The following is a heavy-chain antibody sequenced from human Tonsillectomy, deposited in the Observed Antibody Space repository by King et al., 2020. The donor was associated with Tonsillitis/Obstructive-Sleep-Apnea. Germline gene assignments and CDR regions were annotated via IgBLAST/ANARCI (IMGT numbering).Heavy chain of an antibody. D-gene: IGHD1-26*01. CDR1: GFTVRSNY. Sequence: VQLVESGGGLIQPGGSLRLSCAASGFTVRSNYMSWVRHAPGKGLEWVSVIYSGGSTYYADSVKGRFTISRDNSKNTLLLQMNSLRAEDTSVYYCARLLSGYNWFDPWGQGTLVTVSS. CDR3: ARLLSGYNWFDP. V-gene: IGHV3-53*01. CDR2: IYSGGST. J-gene: IGHJ5*02.